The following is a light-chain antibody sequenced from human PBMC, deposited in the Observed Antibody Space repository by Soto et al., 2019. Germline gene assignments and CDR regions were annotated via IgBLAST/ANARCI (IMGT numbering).Light chain of an antibody. CDR2: DAS. J-gene: IGKJ2*01. CDR1: QSVSSY. Sequence: EIVLTQSPATLSLSPGERATLSCRASQSVSSYLAWYQQKPGQAPRLLIYDASNRATGIPARFSGSGSGTDFTLTISSLEPEDFAVYYCQQRSSWPPDTFGQGTKLVIK. CDR3: QQRSSWPPDT. V-gene: IGKV3-11*01.